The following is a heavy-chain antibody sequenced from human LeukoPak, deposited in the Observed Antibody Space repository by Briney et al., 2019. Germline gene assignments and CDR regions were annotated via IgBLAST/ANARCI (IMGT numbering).Heavy chain of an antibody. CDR1: GFTFSSYW. CDR2: INNDGRST. CDR3: ARDAGSGSYPFHFDY. V-gene: IGHV3-74*01. Sequence: GGSLRLSCAASGFTFSSYWMHWVRQAPGKGLVGVSRINNDGRSTNYADSVKGRFTISRDNAKNSLYLQMNSLRAEDTAVYYCARDAGSGSYPFHFDYWGQGTLVTVSS. J-gene: IGHJ4*02. D-gene: IGHD3-10*01.